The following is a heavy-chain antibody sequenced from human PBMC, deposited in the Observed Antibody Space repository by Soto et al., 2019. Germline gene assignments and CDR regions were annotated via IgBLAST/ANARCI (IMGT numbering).Heavy chain of an antibody. CDR1: GFTFSSSA. Sequence: SVKVSCKTSGFTFSSSAVHWVRQARGHRLQWIGWIDVGSANANYAQMLQERVTISRDTSTSTVYMELSSLRSEDTAVYYCAREDGANFWSGYWTLRSYYYGMDVWGQGTTVTVSS. CDR3: AREDGANFWSGYWTLRSYYYGMDV. D-gene: IGHD3-3*01. V-gene: IGHV1-58*01. J-gene: IGHJ6*02. CDR2: IDVGSANA.